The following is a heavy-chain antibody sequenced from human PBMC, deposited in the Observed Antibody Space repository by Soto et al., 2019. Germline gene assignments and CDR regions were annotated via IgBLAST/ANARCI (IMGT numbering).Heavy chain of an antibody. CDR1: GYTFTGYA. CDR3: GRGYCSSTSCQYYLDF. CDR2: INGGNGDT. V-gene: IGHV1-3*01. D-gene: IGHD2-2*01. Sequence: ASVKVSCRASGYTFTGYAIHWVRQAPGQRLEWMGWINGGNGDTKYAQKFQGRVTITRDTSAATAYMELTSLGSEDTALYHCGRGYCSSTSCQYYLDFWGQGTPVTVSS. J-gene: IGHJ4*02.